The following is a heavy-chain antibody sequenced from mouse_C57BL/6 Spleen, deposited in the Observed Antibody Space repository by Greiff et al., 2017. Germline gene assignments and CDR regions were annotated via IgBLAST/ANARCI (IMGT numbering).Heavy chain of an antibody. Sequence: QVQLQQPGAELVKPGASVKMSCKASGYTFTSYWITWVKQRPGQGLEWIGDIYPGSGSTNYNEKFKSKATLTVDTSSSTAYMQLSSLTSEDSAVYYCARCAHVPTLFGYWGQGTTLTVSS. J-gene: IGHJ2*01. V-gene: IGHV1-55*01. CDR2: IYPGSGST. D-gene: IGHD6-1*01. CDR1: GYTFTSYW. CDR3: ARCAHVPTLFGY.